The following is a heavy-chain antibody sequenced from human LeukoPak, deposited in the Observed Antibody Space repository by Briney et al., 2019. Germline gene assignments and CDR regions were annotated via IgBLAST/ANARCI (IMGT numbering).Heavy chain of an antibody. V-gene: IGHV3-11*01. J-gene: IGHJ6*03. D-gene: IGHD2/OR15-2a*01. CDR1: GFTFSDYY. CDR2: ISSSGSTI. CDR3: ARELFSDCYYYMDV. Sequence: GGSLRLSCAASGFTFSDYYMSWIRQAPGKGLEWVSYISSSGSTIYYADSVKGRFTISRDNAKNSLYLQMNSLRAEDTAVYYCARELFSDCYYYMDVWGKGTTVTVSS.